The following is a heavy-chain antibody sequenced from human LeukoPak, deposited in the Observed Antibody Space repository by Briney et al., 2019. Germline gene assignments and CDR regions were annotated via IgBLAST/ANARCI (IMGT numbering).Heavy chain of an antibody. CDR3: ARVLRGYSYGYFDY. J-gene: IGHJ4*02. CDR1: GGSISSYY. Sequence: PSETPSLTCTVSGGSISSYYWSWIRQPPGKGLEWIGYIYYSGSTNYNPFLKSRVTISVDTSKNQFSLKLSSVTAADTAVYYCARVLRGYSYGYFDYWGQGTLVTVSS. D-gene: IGHD5-18*01. V-gene: IGHV4-59*01. CDR2: IYYSGST.